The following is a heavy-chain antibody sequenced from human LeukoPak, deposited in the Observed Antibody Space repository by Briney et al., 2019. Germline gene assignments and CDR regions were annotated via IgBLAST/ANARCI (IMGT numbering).Heavy chain of an antibody. Sequence: ASVKLSCKASGYTFTGYYMHWVRQAPGQGLGWMGWINPNSGGTNYAQKFQGRVTMTRDTSISTAYMELSRLRSDDTAVYYCAREKTLNVDTAMVIDYWGQGTLVTVSS. V-gene: IGHV1-2*02. CDR2: INPNSGGT. CDR1: GYTFTGYY. J-gene: IGHJ4*02. CDR3: AREKTLNVDTAMVIDY. D-gene: IGHD5-18*01.